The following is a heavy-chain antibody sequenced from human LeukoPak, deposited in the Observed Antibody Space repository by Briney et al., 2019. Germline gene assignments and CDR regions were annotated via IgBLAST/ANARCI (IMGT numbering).Heavy chain of an antibody. CDR3: AKGIYSSCWSYFDY. D-gene: IGHD6-19*01. V-gene: IGHV3-7*03. CDR2: IDQGGSVR. J-gene: IGHJ4*01. Sequence: GGSLRLSCAASGFSFSTYWMSWVRQTPEKGLEFVANIDQGGSVRNYMDSLKGRCTISRDNSTNTLYLQMNSLRAEDTAVYYCAKGIYSSCWSYFDYWGHGTLVTVSS. CDR1: GFSFSTYW.